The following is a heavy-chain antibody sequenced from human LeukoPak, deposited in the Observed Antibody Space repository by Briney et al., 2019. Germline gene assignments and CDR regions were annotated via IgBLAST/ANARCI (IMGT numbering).Heavy chain of an antibody. CDR1: GFTVSSNY. Sequence: GGSLILSCAASGFTVSSNYMSWVRQAPGKGLEWVSVIYSGGSTYYADSVKGRFTISRDNSKNTLYLQMNSLRAEDTAVYYCARVGYDFWSGYYPGYYYYMDVWGKGTTVTVSS. D-gene: IGHD3-3*01. CDR3: ARVGYDFWSGYYPGYYYYMDV. CDR2: IYSGGST. J-gene: IGHJ6*03. V-gene: IGHV3-66*02.